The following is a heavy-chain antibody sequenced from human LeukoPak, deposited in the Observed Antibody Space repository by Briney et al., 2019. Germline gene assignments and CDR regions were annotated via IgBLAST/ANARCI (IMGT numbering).Heavy chain of an antibody. Sequence: ASVKVSCEASGYTFTSYGISWVRQAPGQGLEWMGWISAYNGNTNYAQKLQGRVTMTTDTSTSTAYMELRSLRSDDTAVYYCARYVYCSGGSCYINYYGMDVWGKGTTVTVSS. CDR2: ISAYNGNT. CDR1: GYTFTSYG. V-gene: IGHV1-18*04. CDR3: ARYVYCSGGSCYINYYGMDV. D-gene: IGHD2-15*01. J-gene: IGHJ6*04.